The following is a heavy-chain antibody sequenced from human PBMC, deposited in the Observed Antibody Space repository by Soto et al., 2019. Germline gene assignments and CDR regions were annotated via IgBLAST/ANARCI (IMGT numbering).Heavy chain of an antibody. CDR1: GGSISSYY. V-gene: IGHV4-59*01. CDR3: ARCNDYYDSSGYTGRHAFDI. Sequence: SETLSLTCTVSGGSISSYYWSWIRQPPGKGLEWIGYIYYSGSTNYNPSPKSRVTISVDTSKNQFSLKLSSVTAADTAVYYCARCNDYYDSSGYTGRHAFDIWGQGTMVTVSS. D-gene: IGHD3-22*01. J-gene: IGHJ3*02. CDR2: IYYSGST.